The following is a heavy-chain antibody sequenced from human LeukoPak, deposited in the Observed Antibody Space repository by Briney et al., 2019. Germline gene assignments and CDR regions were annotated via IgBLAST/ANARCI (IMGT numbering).Heavy chain of an antibody. D-gene: IGHD3-10*01. CDR1: GYTFTSYD. J-gene: IGHJ4*02. V-gene: IGHV1-8*03. Sequence: ASVKVSCKASGYTFTSYDINWVRQATGQGLEWMGWMNPNSGNTGYAQKFQGRVTITRNTSISTAYMELSSLRSEDTAVYYCAKDPPGGPPPSDYWGQGTLVTVSS. CDR3: AKDPPGGPPPSDY. CDR2: MNPNSGNT.